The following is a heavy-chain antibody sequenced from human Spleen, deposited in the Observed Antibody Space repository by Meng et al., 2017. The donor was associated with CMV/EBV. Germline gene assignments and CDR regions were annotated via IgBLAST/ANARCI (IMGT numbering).Heavy chain of an antibody. Sequence: CAVYGGSFSGYYWSWIRQPPGKGLEWIGEINHSGSTNYNPSLKSRVTISVDTSKNQFSLKLSSVTAADTAVYYCAREGMTTVYYFDYWGQGTLVTVSS. D-gene: IGHD4-11*01. CDR3: AREGMTTVYYFDY. V-gene: IGHV4-34*01. CDR2: INHSGST. CDR1: GGSFSGYY. J-gene: IGHJ4*02.